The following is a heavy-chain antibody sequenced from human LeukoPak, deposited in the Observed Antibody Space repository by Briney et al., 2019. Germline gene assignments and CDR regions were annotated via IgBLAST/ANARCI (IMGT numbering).Heavy chain of an antibody. D-gene: IGHD3-22*01. J-gene: IGHJ3*02. V-gene: IGHV5-51*03. CDR2: IYPGDSDT. CDR3: ARVISDTSVYYYANPFDM. Sequence: GKSLKISCKGSGYSFTSYWIGWVRQMPGKGLEWMGIIYPGDSDTKYSPSFQGQVTISADNSISTAYLQWSSLKASDTAMYYCARVISDTSVYYYANPFDMWGQGTMLTVSS. CDR1: GYSFTSYW.